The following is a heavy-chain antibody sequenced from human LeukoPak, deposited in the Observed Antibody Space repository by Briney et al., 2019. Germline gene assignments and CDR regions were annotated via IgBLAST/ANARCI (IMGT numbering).Heavy chain of an antibody. CDR1: GGSISSSSYY. D-gene: IGHD6-13*01. CDR2: IYYSGST. V-gene: IGHV4-39*07. J-gene: IGHJ5*02. CDR3: ARDPAAAGGFDP. Sequence: SETLSLTCTVSGGSISSSSYYWGWIRQPPGKGLEWIGSIYYSGSTYYNPSLKSRVTISVDTSKNQFSLKLSSVTAADTAVYYCARDPAAAGGFDPWGQGTLVTVSS.